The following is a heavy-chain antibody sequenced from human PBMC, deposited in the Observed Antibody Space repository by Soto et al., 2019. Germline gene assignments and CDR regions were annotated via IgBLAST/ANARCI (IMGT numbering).Heavy chain of an antibody. D-gene: IGHD1-1*01. Sequence: GESLKISCNGSGYSFTSYWISWVRQMPGKGLEWMGRIDPSDSYTNYSPSFQGHVTISADKSISTAYLQWSSLKASDTAMYYCARRIIDPTTAYYYYGMDVWGQGTTVTVSS. V-gene: IGHV5-10-1*01. CDR3: ARRIIDPTTAYYYYGMDV. CDR2: IDPSDSYT. J-gene: IGHJ6*02. CDR1: GYSFTSYW.